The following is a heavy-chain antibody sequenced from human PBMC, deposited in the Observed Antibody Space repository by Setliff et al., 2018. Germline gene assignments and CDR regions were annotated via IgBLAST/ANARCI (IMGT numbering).Heavy chain of an antibody. V-gene: IGHV4-61*09. CDR3: ARASSGWYSAYYNYMDV. CDR1: GGSVNSGYDN. Sequence: PSETLSLPCTVSGGSVNSGYDNWNWLRQPAGKGLEWIGHINRRGSTNFSPSLKSRVTISLDTSKNQFSLNLTSVTAADTAVYYCARASSGWYSAYYNYMDVWGKGTTVTVSS. J-gene: IGHJ6*03. CDR2: INRRGST. D-gene: IGHD6-19*01.